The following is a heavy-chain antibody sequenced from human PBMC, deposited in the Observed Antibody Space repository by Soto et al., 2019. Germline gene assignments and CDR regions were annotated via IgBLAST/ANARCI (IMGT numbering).Heavy chain of an antibody. CDR3: AKTVSSSWYVDY. D-gene: IGHD6-13*01. Sequence: EVQLLESGGGLVQPGGSLRLSCAASGFTFSTYAMRWVRQAPGKGLEWVSAISSGGGSTYYADSVKGRSTISRDNSKNTLYLEVNILRAEDTAVYYCAKTVSSSWYVDYWGQGTLVTVSS. J-gene: IGHJ4*02. CDR1: GFTFSTYA. V-gene: IGHV3-23*01. CDR2: ISSGGGST.